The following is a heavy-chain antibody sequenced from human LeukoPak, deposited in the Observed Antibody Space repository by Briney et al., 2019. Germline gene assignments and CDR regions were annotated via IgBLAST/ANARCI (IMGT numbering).Heavy chain of an antibody. V-gene: IGHV4-34*01. D-gene: IGHD3-22*01. CDR1: GGSFSGYY. Sequence: SETLSLPCAVYGGSFSGYYCSWIRQPPGKGLEWIGEINHSGSTNYNPSLKSRVTISVDTSKNQFSLKLSSVTAGDTAVYYCARHSNYYDRSLYFDYWGQGTLVTVSS. CDR2: INHSGST. J-gene: IGHJ4*02. CDR3: ARHSNYYDRSLYFDY.